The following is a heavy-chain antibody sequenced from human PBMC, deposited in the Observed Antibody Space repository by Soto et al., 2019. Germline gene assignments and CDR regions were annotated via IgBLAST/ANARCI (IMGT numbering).Heavy chain of an antibody. D-gene: IGHD3-10*01. Sequence: ASVKVSCKASGFTFTSSAVQWVRQARGQRLEWIGWIVVGSGNTNYAQKFQERVTITRDMSTSTAYMELRSLRSEDTAVYYCAAVARGPMMGDAFDIWGQGTVVTVSS. CDR3: AAVARGPMMGDAFDI. V-gene: IGHV1-58*01. J-gene: IGHJ3*02. CDR1: GFTFTSSA. CDR2: IVVGSGNT.